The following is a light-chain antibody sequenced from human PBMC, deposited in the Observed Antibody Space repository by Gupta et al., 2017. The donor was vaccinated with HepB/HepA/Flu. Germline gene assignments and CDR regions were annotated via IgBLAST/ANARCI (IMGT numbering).Light chain of an antibody. Sequence: SFEVSQPPSVSVAPGQTASITCSGDKLGNKYASWYQQKRGQSPVWVIYQDLRRPSGIPERFSGSNSGNTATPTISGTQALDEAYYYCQAWDNSAHVVFGGGTKLTV. CDR2: QDL. CDR1: KLGNKY. CDR3: QAWDNSAHVV. V-gene: IGLV3-1*01. J-gene: IGLJ2*01.